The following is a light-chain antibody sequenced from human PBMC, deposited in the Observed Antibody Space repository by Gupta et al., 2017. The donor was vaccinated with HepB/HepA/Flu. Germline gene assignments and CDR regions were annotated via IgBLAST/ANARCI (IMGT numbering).Light chain of an antibody. CDR3: SSYAGSYTFLV. Sequence: QSALTQLRSVSGSPGQSVTISCTGTNSDVGYYNYVSWYQQHPGKAPKLMIYDVKKRPSGVPDRVSGAKSGNTASLTISGLQAEDEADYYCSSYAGSYTFLVFGGGTKLTVL. CDR2: DVK. J-gene: IGLJ2*01. V-gene: IGLV2-11*01. CDR1: NSDVGYYNY.